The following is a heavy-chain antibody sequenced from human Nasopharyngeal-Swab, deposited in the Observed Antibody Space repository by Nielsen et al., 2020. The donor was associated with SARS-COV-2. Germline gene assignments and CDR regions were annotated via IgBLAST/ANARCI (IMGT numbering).Heavy chain of an antibody. Sequence: SETLSLTCAVYGGSFSGYYWNWIRQPPGKGLEWVGEINHSGSTNYNPSLKSRVTISVDTSKNQFSLKLSSVTAADTAVYYCARGFHPRHYYDSSGSSLDYWGQGTLVTVSS. CDR2: INHSGST. CDR1: GGSFSGYY. D-gene: IGHD3-22*01. CDR3: ARGFHPRHYYDSSGSSLDY. V-gene: IGHV4-34*01. J-gene: IGHJ4*02.